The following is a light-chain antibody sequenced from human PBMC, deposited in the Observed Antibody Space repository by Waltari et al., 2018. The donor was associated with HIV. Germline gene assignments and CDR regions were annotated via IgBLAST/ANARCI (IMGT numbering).Light chain of an antibody. J-gene: IGLJ2*01. V-gene: IGLV4-69*01. CDR3: QTWDTGIII. CDR1: SGHSDSA. Sequence: QPVVTQSPSATASLGASVKRTCTLSSGHSDSAIAWHQQHPQKGPRYLMRLNNDGSHYKGDGIPDRFSGSSSGAERYLIISSLQSGDEADYYCQTWDTGIIIFGGGTKLTVL. CDR2: LNNDGSH.